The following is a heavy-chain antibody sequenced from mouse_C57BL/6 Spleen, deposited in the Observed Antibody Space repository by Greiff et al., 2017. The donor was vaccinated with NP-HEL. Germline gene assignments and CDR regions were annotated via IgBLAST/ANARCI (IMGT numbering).Heavy chain of an antibody. CDR1: GYTFTSYW. Sequence: VQLQQPGAELVRPGSSVKLSCKASGYTFTSYWMHWVKQRPIQGLEWIGNIDPSDSETHYNQKFKDKATLTVDKSSSTAYMQLSSLTSEDSAVYYCARRGYGSSDWWYFDVWGTGTTVTVSS. V-gene: IGHV1-52*01. J-gene: IGHJ1*03. CDR2: IDPSDSET. D-gene: IGHD1-1*01. CDR3: ARRGYGSSDWWYFDV.